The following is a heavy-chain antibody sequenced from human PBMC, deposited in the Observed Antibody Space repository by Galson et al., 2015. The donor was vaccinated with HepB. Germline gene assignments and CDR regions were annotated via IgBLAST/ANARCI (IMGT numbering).Heavy chain of an antibody. Sequence: SLRLSCATSGFAFGDYLLTWFRQAPGKGLEWVGLIRSRAYGGTTDYAASVKHRFTISRDASKGIAYLQMNRLKTEDTAIYYCARERDIYFGYSFPFHWGQGTLVTVSS. CDR2: IRSRAYGGTT. CDR1: GFAFGDYL. V-gene: IGHV3-49*03. J-gene: IGHJ4*02. CDR3: ARERDIYFGYSFPFH. D-gene: IGHD3-10*01.